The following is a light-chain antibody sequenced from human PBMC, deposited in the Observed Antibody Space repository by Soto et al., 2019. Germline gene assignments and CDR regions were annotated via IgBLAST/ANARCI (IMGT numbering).Light chain of an antibody. CDR1: TSDVGGYHF. V-gene: IGLV2-14*01. CDR2: EVT. J-gene: IGLJ1*01. Sequence: QSALTQPASVSGSPGQSITLSCTGTTSDVGGYHFVSWYQQHPGKAPKLMIYEVTNRPSGVSDRFSGSKSGNTASLTISGLQAEDEADYYCYSYTTPSTYVFGSGTKVTVL. CDR3: YSYTTPSTYV.